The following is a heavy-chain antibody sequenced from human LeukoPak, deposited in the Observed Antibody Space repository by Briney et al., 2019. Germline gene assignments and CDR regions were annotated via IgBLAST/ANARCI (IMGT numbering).Heavy chain of an antibody. CDR2: IIPIFGTA. D-gene: IGHD5-18*01. V-gene: IGHV1-69*13. CDR1: GGTFSNYA. Sequence: VASVTVSCKASGGTFSNYAISWVRQAPGQGLEWMGGIIPIFGTANYAQKFQGRVTITADESTSTAYMELSSLRSEDTAVYYCAVYSYGWYYGMDVWGKGTTVTVSS. CDR3: AVYSYGWYYGMDV. J-gene: IGHJ6*04.